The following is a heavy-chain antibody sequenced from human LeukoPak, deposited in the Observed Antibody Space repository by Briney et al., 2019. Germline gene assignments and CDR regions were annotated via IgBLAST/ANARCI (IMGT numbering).Heavy chain of an antibody. CDR2: ISGSGGST. CDR1: GFTFTNNF. J-gene: IGHJ3*02. V-gene: IGHV3-23*01. Sequence: GGSLRLSCAASGFTFTNNFMSWVRQAPGKGLEWVSAISGSGGSTYYADSVKGRFTISRDNSKNTLYLQMNSLRAEDTAVYYCAKAVAGTRGYDAFDIWGQGTMVTVSS. D-gene: IGHD6-19*01. CDR3: AKAVAGTRGYDAFDI.